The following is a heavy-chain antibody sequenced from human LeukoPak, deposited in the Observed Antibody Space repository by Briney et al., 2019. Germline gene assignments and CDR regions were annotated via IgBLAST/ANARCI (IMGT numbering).Heavy chain of an antibody. J-gene: IGHJ6*03. Sequence: ASVKVSCKASGGTFSSYAISWVRQAPGQGLEWMGGIIPIFGTANYAQKFQGRVTITADKSTSTAYMELSSLRSEDTAVYYCARPNFNYYYYYMDVWGKGTTVAISS. CDR1: GGTFSSYA. V-gene: IGHV1-69*06. D-gene: IGHD1-1*01. CDR3: ARPNFNYYYYYMDV. CDR2: IIPIFGTA.